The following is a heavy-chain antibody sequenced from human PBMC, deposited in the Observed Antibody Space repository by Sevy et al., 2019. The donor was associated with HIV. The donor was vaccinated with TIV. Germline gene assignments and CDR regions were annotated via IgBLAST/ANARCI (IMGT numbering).Heavy chain of an antibody. CDR2: IKQDGSEK. V-gene: IGHV3-7*01. D-gene: IGHD3-22*01. J-gene: IGHJ4*02. Sequence: GGSLRLSCAASGFTFSDYWMNWVRQAPGKGLEWVANIKQDGSEKYYVDSVKGRFTISRDNAKNSLYLQMNSLRLEDTAVYFCAKLEFYYDSSAYDYFDYWGQGTLVTVSS. CDR3: AKLEFYYDSSAYDYFDY. CDR1: GFTFSDYW.